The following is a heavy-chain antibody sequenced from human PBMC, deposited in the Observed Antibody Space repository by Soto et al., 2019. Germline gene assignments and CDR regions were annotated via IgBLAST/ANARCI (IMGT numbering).Heavy chain of an antibody. D-gene: IGHD2-8*01. CDR3: ATALGYCTNGVCYRGIDYYYYGMDV. J-gene: IGHJ6*02. CDR1: GYTLTELS. Sequence: GASVKASCKVSGYTLTELSMHWVRQAPGKGLEWMGGFDPEDGETIYAQKFQGRVTMTEDTSTDTAYMELSSLRSEDTAVYYCATALGYCTNGVCYRGIDYYYYGMDVWG. CDR2: FDPEDGET. V-gene: IGHV1-24*01.